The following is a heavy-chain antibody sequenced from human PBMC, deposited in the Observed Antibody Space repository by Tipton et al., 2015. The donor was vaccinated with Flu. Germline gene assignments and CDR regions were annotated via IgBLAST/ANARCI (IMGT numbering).Heavy chain of an antibody. CDR3: ARARAPYYYYAMDV. CDR1: GYSISSGYY. Sequence: TLSLTCAVSGYSISSGYYWGWIRQPPGKGLEWIGSIYHSGSTYYNPSLKSRVTISVDTSKNQFSLKLSSVTAADTAVYYCARARAPYYYYAMDVWGQGTTVTVSS. CDR2: IYHSGST. V-gene: IGHV4-38-2*01. J-gene: IGHJ6*02.